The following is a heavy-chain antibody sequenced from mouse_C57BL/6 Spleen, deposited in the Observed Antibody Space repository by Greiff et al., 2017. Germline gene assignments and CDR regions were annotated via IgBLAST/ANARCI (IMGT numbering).Heavy chain of an antibody. J-gene: IGHJ1*03. Sequence: EADGIDFSRYWMSWVRRAPGKGLEWIGEINPDSSTINYAPSLKDKFIISRDNAKNTLYLQMSKVRAEDTALYYCARPDYYGSSYDWYFDVWGTGTTVTVSS. D-gene: IGHD1-1*01. CDR2: INPDSSTI. V-gene: IGHV4-1*01. CDR1: GIDFSRYW. CDR3: ARPDYYGSSYDWYFDV.